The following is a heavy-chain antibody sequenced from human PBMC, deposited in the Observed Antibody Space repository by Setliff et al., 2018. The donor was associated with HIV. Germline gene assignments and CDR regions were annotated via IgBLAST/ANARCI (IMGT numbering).Heavy chain of an antibody. CDR1: GYTHTELS. Sequence: GASVKVSCKVSGYTHTELSIHWVRQAPGNGLEWMGGFDPEDGEVVYAQKFEGRVTMTEDTSTDTAYMELSSLRSEDTAEYYCARESHLPRASMVRGVIVYWGQGTLVTVSS. CDR3: ARESHLPRASMVRGVIVY. CDR2: FDPEDGEV. V-gene: IGHV1-24*01. J-gene: IGHJ4*02. D-gene: IGHD3-10*01.